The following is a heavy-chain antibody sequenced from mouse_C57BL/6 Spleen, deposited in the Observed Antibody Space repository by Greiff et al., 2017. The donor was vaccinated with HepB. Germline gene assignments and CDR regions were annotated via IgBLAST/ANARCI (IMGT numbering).Heavy chain of an antibody. D-gene: IGHD2-1*01. V-gene: IGHV1-82*01. CDR2: IYPGDGDT. CDR1: GYAFSSSW. J-gene: IGHJ2*01. Sequence: QVQLQQSGPELVKPGASVKISCKASGYAFSSSWMNWVKQRPGKGLEWIGRIYPGDGDTNYNGKFKGKATLTADKSSSTAYMQLSSLTSEDSAVYFCARGEGYGNLDYWGQGTTLTVSS. CDR3: ARGEGYGNLDY.